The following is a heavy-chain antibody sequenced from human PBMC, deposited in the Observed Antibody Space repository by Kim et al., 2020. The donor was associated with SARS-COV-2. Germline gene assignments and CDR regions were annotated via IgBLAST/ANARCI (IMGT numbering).Heavy chain of an antibody. V-gene: IGHV5-51*01. J-gene: IGHJ4*02. CDR3: ARKRSGDYYFDY. Sequence: RNSPSFQGQVTISADKSINTAYLQWSSLKASDTAMYYCARKRSGDYYFDYWGQGTLVTVSS.